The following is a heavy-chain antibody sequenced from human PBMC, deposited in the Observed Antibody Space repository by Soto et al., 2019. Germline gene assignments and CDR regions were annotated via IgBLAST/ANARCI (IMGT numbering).Heavy chain of an antibody. V-gene: IGHV1-3*01. CDR3: ARGDGYYYFDY. CDR1: GYTFTSYA. CDR2: INAGNGNT. J-gene: IGHJ4*02. Sequence: QVQPVQSGAEVKKPGASVKVSCKASGYTFTSYAMHWVRQAPGQRLEWMGWINAGNGNTKYSQKFQGRVTITRDTSASTAYLELSSLRSEDTAVYYCARGDGYYYFDYWGQGTLVTVSS. D-gene: IGHD3-22*01.